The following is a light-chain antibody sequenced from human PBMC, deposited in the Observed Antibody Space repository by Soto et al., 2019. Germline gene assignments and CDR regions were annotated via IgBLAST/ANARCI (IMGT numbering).Light chain of an antibody. V-gene: IGLV1-44*01. CDR3: AVWDDSLNGLWV. CDR2: SNN. CDR1: SSNIGRDT. J-gene: IGLJ3*02. Sequence: QSVLTQPPSASGTPGQRVIISCSGSSSNIGRDTVNWYRQFPGTAPKLLIYSNNQRPLGVPDRFSGSKSGTSASLAISGLQSEDEADYYCAVWDDSLNGLWVFGGGTKLTVL.